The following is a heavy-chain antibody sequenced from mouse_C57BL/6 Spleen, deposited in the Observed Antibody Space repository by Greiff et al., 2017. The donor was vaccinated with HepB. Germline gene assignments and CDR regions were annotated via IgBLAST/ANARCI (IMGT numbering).Heavy chain of an antibody. J-gene: IGHJ4*01. V-gene: IGHV1-81*01. CDR2: IYPRSGNT. Sequence: QVQLKQSGAELARPGASVKLSCKASGYTFTSYGISWVKQRTGQGLEWIGEIYPRSGNTYYNEKFKGKATLTADKSSSTAYMELRSLTSEDSAVYFCARWGLYDYDDYYAMDYWGQGTSVTVSS. CDR1: GYTFTSYG. D-gene: IGHD2-4*01. CDR3: ARWGLYDYDDYYAMDY.